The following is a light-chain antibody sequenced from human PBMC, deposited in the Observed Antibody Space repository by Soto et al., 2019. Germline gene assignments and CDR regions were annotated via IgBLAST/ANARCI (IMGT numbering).Light chain of an antibody. CDR1: SGNIASSY. CDR3: QSYDNTNLV. J-gene: IGLJ2*01. Sequence: NFMLTQPHSVSESPGKTVTISCSRSSGNIASSYVQWYQQRPGSPPTTVIYENSQRPSGVPDRFSASIDSSSKSASLTISGLKTEDEADYYCQSYDNTNLVFGGGTKLTAL. V-gene: IGLV6-57*04. CDR2: ENS.